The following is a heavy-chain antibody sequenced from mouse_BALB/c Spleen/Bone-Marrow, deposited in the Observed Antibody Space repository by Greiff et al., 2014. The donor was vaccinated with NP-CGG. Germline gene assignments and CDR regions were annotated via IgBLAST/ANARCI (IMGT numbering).Heavy chain of an antibody. CDR3: ARGGAYWYFDV. J-gene: IGHJ1*01. V-gene: IGHV1S29*02. CDR1: GYTFTDYN. Sequence: EVQLQQSGPVLVKPGASVKISCKASGYTFTDYNMHWVKQSHGKSLEWIGYIYPYNGGTGYNQKFKNKATLTVDNSSSTAYMEFRGLPSGDSAVYYWARGGAYWYFDVWGAGTTVTVSS. CDR2: IYPYNGGT.